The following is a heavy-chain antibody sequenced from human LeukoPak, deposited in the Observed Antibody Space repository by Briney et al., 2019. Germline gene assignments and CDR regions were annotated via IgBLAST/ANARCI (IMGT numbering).Heavy chain of an antibody. D-gene: IGHD4-23*01. Sequence: GGSLRLSCAASRFTFSSYGMHWVRQAPGKGLEWVSSITSSSSYIYYSDSVKGRFTISRDNAKNSMYLQMNSLRAEDTAVYYCARCGGGNPRWFDPWGQGTLVTVSS. V-gene: IGHV3-21*01. CDR3: ARCGGGNPRWFDP. CDR2: ITSSSSYI. CDR1: RFTFSSYG. J-gene: IGHJ5*02.